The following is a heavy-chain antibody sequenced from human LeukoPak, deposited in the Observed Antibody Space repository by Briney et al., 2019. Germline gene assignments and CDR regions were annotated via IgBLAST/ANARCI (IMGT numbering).Heavy chain of an antibody. J-gene: IGHJ3*02. CDR3: ARVYDILTRDAFDI. CDR2: IYYSGST. CDR1: GGSISSSSYY. D-gene: IGHD3-9*01. V-gene: IGHV4-39*01. Sequence: SETLSLTCTVSGGSISSSSYYWGWIRQPPGKGLDGFGSIYYSGSTYYNPSLKSRVTISVDTSKNQFSLKLSSVTAADTAVYYCARVYDILTRDAFDIWGQGTMVTVSS.